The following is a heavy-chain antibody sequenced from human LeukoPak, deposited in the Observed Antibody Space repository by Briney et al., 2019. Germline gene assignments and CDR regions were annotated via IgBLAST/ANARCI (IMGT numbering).Heavy chain of an antibody. CDR2: IYYSGST. V-gene: IGHV4-59*08. CDR3: ARRTQGWFDP. D-gene: IGHD2-2*01. J-gene: IGHJ5*02. CDR1: GGSTSSYY. Sequence: SETLSLTCTVSGGSTSSYYWSWIRQPPGKGLEWIGYIYYSGSTNYNPSLKSRVTISVDTSKNQFSLKLSSVTAADTAVYYCARRTQGWFDPWGQGTLVTVSS.